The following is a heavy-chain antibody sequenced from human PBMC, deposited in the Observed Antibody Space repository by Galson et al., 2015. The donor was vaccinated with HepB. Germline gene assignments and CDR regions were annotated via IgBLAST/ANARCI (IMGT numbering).Heavy chain of an antibody. J-gene: IGHJ5*02. CDR1: GFTFSSYA. Sequence: SLRLSCAASGFTFSSYAMHWVRQAPGKGLEWVAVISYDGSNKYYADSVKGRFTISRDNSKNTLYLQMNSLRAEDTAVYYCARDLEDGYSSGWYRWFDPWGQGTLVTVSS. V-gene: IGHV3-30-3*01. D-gene: IGHD6-19*01. CDR3: ARDLEDGYSSGWYRWFDP. CDR2: ISYDGSNK.